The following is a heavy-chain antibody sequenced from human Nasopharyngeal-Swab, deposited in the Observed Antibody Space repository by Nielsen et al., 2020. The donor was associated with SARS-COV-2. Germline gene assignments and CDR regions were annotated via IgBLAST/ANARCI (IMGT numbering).Heavy chain of an antibody. V-gene: IGHV3-74*01. D-gene: IGHD2-2*01. J-gene: IGHJ4*02. CDR2: INSDGSST. CDR1: GFTFGTYW. Sequence: GGSLRLSSAASGFTFGTYWMHWVRQAPGKGLEWVSRINSDGSSTGDADSVKGRFTVSRDNAKNTLYLQMNSLRAEDTAVYYCARGYAAMGFFDYWGQGTLVTVSS. CDR3: ARGYAAMGFFDY.